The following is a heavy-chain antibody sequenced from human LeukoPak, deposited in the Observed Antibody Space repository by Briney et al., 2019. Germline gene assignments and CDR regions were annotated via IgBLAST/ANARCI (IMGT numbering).Heavy chain of an antibody. Sequence: SETLSLTCTVSGGSISGSSYFWGWIRQPPGKGLEWIGSIYYSGSTYYNPSLKSRVTISVDTSKNQFSLKLSSVTAADTAVYYCARSRNDYYYGMDVWGQGTTVTVSS. CDR2: IYYSGST. CDR3: ARSRNDYYYGMDV. CDR1: GGSISGSSYF. V-gene: IGHV4-39*07. D-gene: IGHD6-13*01. J-gene: IGHJ6*02.